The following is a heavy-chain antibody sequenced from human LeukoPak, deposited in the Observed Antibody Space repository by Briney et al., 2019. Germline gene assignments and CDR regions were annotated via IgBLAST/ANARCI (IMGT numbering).Heavy chain of an antibody. CDR2: INPKSGGT. D-gene: IGHD3-22*01. J-gene: IGHJ4*02. CDR3: ARAYYYDSSGFTAGY. CDR1: EYTFTFYY. V-gene: IGHV1-2*02. Sequence: GAPVQVCCTASEYTFTFYYMHWVGQAAGQGREWMGWINPKSGGTNTAQKFQGRVTMTRETSITTAYMELSRLRSDDTAVYYWARAYYYDSSGFTAGYWGQGALVTVSS.